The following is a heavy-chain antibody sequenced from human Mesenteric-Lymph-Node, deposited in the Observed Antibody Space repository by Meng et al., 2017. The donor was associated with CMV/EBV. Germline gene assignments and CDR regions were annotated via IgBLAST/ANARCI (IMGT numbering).Heavy chain of an antibody. Sequence: GPLRLSCTVSGYSISSGYFWGWIRQPPGKGLEWIGSIYHGGSTYHNPSLKSRVTMSEDTSKSQFSLKLMSVTAADTAVYYCARAAGNKWNYYYYGMDVWGQGTTVTVSS. V-gene: IGHV4-38-2*02. CDR3: ARAAGNKWNYYYYGMDV. CDR1: GYSISSGYF. D-gene: IGHD2/OR15-2a*01. J-gene: IGHJ6*02. CDR2: IYHGGST.